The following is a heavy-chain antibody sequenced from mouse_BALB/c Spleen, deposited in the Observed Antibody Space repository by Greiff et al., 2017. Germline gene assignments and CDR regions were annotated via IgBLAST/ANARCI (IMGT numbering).Heavy chain of an antibody. CDR2: IYPGNSDT. D-gene: IGHD2-3*01. Sequence: VQLKQSGTVLARPGASVKMSCKASGYSFTSYWMHWVKQRPGQGLEWIGAIYPGNSDTSYNQKFKGKAKLTAVTSASTAYMELSSLTNEDSAVYYCTRTYDGYYDYAMDYWGQGTSVTVSS. CDR3: TRTYDGYYDYAMDY. CDR1: GYSFTSYW. J-gene: IGHJ4*01. V-gene: IGHV1-5*01.